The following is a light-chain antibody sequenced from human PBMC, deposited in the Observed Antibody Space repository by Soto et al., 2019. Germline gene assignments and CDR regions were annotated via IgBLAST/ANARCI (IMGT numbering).Light chain of an antibody. CDR2: AAS. CDR1: QGIIDY. Sequence: DIQMTQSPSSLSASVGDRVTITCRASQGIIDYVAWYQQKPGKAPKLLIYAASTLQSGVPSRFSGSGAGTDLPLYFSSLEPEDVATYDSQKYNCSPPSFGQGIKVEIK. J-gene: IGKJ1*01. CDR3: QKYNCSPPS. V-gene: IGKV1-27*01.